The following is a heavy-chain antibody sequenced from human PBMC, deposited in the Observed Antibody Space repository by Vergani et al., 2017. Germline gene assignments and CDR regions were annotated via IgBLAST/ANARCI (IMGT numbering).Heavy chain of an antibody. CDR1: GGSFSAYY. Sequence: QVQLQQWGTGLLKPSETLSLTCGVYGGSFSAYYWSWICQPPGKGLEWIGEINDSGSTNYNPSLKSRATISVDTSKKQFSLKLNYVIAADTAVYYCGRARGAVAGYFDYWGQGTQVTVSS. D-gene: IGHD6-19*01. J-gene: IGHJ4*02. CDR2: INDSGST. V-gene: IGHV4-34*01. CDR3: GRARGAVAGYFDY.